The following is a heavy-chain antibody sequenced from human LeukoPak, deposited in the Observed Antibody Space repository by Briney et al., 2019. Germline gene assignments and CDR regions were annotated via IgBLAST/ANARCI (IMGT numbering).Heavy chain of an antibody. D-gene: IGHD6-19*01. Sequence: ASVKVSCKASGYTFTSSGVSWVRQAPGQGPEWMGWISAYNNNANYAQRFQGRLTMTTDTSTSTAYMELRSLRSDDTAVYYCARRVAVARRDAFDIWGQGTMVTVSS. CDR1: GYTFTSSG. J-gene: IGHJ3*02. CDR3: ARRVAVARRDAFDI. CDR2: ISAYNNNA. V-gene: IGHV1-18*04.